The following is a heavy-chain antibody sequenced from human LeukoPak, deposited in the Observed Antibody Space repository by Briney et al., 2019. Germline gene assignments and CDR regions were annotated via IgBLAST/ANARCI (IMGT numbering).Heavy chain of an antibody. CDR1: GGSISSYY. CDR3: ARGRIVVVPAAINWFDP. CDR2: IYTSGST. J-gene: IGHJ5*02. Sequence: SETLSLTCTVSGGSISSYYWSWIRQPAGKGLEWIGRIYTSGSTNYNPSLKSRVTMSVDTSKNQFSLKLSSVTAADTAVYYCARGRIVVVPAAINWFDPWGQGTLVTVSS. D-gene: IGHD2-2*01. V-gene: IGHV4-4*07.